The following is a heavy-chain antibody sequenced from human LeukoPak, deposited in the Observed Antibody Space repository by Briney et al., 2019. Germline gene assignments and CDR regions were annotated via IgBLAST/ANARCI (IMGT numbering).Heavy chain of an antibody. CDR2: IGSSSSSI. V-gene: IGHV3-48*01. Sequence: PGGSLRLSCAASGFTFSTYSMNWVRQAPGKGLEWVSYIGSSSSSIYYADSVKGRFTISRDNAKNSLYLQMNGLRAEDTAVYYCARGPSSQFRTDYWGQGTLVTVSS. CDR3: ARGPSSQFRTDY. CDR1: GFTFSTYS. J-gene: IGHJ4*02. D-gene: IGHD2-2*01.